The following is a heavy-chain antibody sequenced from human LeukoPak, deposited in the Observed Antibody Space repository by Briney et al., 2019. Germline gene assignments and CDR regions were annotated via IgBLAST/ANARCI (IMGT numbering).Heavy chain of an antibody. CDR3: ARVPSGYSYGRFDY. V-gene: IGHV4-31*03. J-gene: IGHJ4*02. CDR2: IYYSGST. CDR1: GGSISSGGYY. D-gene: IGHD5-18*01. Sequence: SETLSLTCTVSGGSISSGGYYWSWIRQHPGKGLEWIGCIYYSGSTYYNPSLKSRVTISVDTSKNQFSLKLSSVTAADTAVYYCARVPSGYSYGRFDYWGQGTLVTVSS.